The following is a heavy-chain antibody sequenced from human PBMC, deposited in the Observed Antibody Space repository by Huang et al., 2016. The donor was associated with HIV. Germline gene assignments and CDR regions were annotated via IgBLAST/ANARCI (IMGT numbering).Heavy chain of an antibody. CDR2: ISYDGSNK. CDR1: GFSCSTYG. D-gene: IGHD1-26*01. V-gene: IGHV3-30*18. Sequence: VQLVESGGGVVQPGRSLRLACAASGFSCSTYGLHWVRQAPGKGLEWVAGISYDGSNKYYAHSVKGRFTISRDTSENMVYLQMNSLRHEDTAVYYCAKDGADEEWDIDYWGQGTLVTVSS. J-gene: IGHJ4*02. CDR3: AKDGADEEWDIDY.